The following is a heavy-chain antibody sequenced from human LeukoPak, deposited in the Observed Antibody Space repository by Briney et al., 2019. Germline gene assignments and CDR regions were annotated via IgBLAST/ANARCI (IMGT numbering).Heavy chain of an antibody. CDR3: ARDGGYCSSTSCPKVY. Sequence: ASVKVSCKASGYTFTNYTINWVRLAPGQGLEWMGWIDTNTGNPTYAQGFTGRFVFSLDTSVSTTYLQISSLKAEDTAVYYCARDGGYCSSTSCPKVYWGQGTLVTVSS. D-gene: IGHD2-2*01. V-gene: IGHV7-4-1*02. CDR1: GYTFTNYT. J-gene: IGHJ4*02. CDR2: IDTNTGNP.